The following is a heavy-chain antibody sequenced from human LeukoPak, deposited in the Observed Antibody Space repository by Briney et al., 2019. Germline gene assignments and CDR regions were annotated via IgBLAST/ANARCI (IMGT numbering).Heavy chain of an antibody. CDR1: GGTFSSYA. CDR3: ARGPDKLSWYRFDY. Sequence: GASVKVSCKASGGTFSSYAISWVRQAPGQGLEWMGRILPILGLTNYAQKFQGRVTITADKSTNTAHMELSSLRSEDTAMYYCARGPDKLSWYRFDYWGQGTLVTVSS. V-gene: IGHV1-69*04. J-gene: IGHJ4*02. D-gene: IGHD6-13*01. CDR2: ILPILGLT.